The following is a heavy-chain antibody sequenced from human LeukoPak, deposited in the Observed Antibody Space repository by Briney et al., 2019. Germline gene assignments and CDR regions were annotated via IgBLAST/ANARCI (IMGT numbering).Heavy chain of an antibody. CDR2: ISSSSSTI. CDR1: GFTFSSYS. V-gene: IGHV3-48*01. D-gene: IGHD6-13*01. J-gene: IGHJ6*02. CDR3: ARIHSSSWYGESGYGMDV. Sequence: GGSLRLSCAASGFTFSSYSMNWVRQAPGKGLEWVSYISSSSSTIYYADSVKGRFTISRDNAKDSLCLQMNSLRAEDTAVYYCARIHSSSWYGESGYGMDVWGQGTTVTVSS.